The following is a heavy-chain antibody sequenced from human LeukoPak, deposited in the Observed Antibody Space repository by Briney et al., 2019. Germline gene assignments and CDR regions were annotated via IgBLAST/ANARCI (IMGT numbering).Heavy chain of an antibody. V-gene: IGHV3-23*01. CDR3: AKGISSEGRGMVDY. Sequence: GGSLRLSCAASGFTFSSYAMSWVRQAPGKGLEWVSAISGSGGSTYYADSVKGRFTISRDNSKNTLYLQMNSLRAEDTAVYYCAKGISSEGRGMVDYWGQGTLVTVSS. CDR1: GFTFSSYA. CDR2: ISGSGGST. J-gene: IGHJ4*02. D-gene: IGHD2-8*01.